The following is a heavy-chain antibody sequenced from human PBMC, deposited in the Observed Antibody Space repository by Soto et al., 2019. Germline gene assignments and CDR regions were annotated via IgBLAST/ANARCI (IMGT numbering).Heavy chain of an antibody. J-gene: IGHJ4*02. CDR1: EFSPTNARMG. CDR3: ARRPSSSFPRPFDY. V-gene: IGHV2-26*01. D-gene: IGHD2-2*01. CDR2: MFSNDEK. Sequence: QVTLKESGPVLVKPTETLTLACTVSEFSPTNARMGVSWIRQPPGKAPEWLANMFSNDEKSYSTSLKSRLTISKDTSKSQVVLTMTNMDPVDTGTYYCARRPSSSFPRPFDYWGQGTLVTVSS.